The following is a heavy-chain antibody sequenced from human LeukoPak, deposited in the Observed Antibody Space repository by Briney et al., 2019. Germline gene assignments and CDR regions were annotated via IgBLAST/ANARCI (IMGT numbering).Heavy chain of an antibody. V-gene: IGHV4-4*07. D-gene: IGHD3-22*01. CDR1: GGSLRSYY. J-gene: IGHJ4*02. Sequence: PSQTLSLTCTAPGGSLRSYYWSWIRQPAGKGLQSIGRIYAGGNSDYNHSRKSRVSISVASSNNHFSLRLSTVTAADTTVYYCAREHKDYDVDGYYYGYWGQGTLVTVSS. CDR3: AREHKDYDVDGYYYGY. CDR2: IYAGGNS.